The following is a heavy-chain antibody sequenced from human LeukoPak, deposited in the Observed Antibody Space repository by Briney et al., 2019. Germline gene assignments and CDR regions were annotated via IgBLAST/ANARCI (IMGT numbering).Heavy chain of an antibody. CDR1: GFTFSSYS. CDR3: ARVDSGYDFRWFDR. J-gene: IGHJ5*02. D-gene: IGHD5-12*01. V-gene: IGHV3-21*01. CDR2: ISSSSSYI. Sequence: GGSPRLSCAASGFTFSSYSMNWVRQAPGKGLEWVSSISSSSSYIYYADSVKGRFTISRDNAKNSLYLQMNSLRAEDTAVYYCARVDSGYDFRWFDRWGQGTLVTVSS.